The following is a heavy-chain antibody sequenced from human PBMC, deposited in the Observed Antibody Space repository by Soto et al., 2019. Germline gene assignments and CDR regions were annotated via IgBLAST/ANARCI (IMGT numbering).Heavy chain of an antibody. CDR1: GFIFSDHN. J-gene: IGHJ4*02. V-gene: IGHV3-30*18. Sequence: PGGSLRLSCAASGFIFSDHNMHWVRQAPGKGLEWVAVISYGGTNKYYADSVKGRFTISRDNSGNTLSLQMNSLGAGDTAVYYCAKDRSNSWSFDYWGQGTLVTVSS. CDR3: AKDRSNSWSFDY. D-gene: IGHD6-13*01. CDR2: ISYGGTNK.